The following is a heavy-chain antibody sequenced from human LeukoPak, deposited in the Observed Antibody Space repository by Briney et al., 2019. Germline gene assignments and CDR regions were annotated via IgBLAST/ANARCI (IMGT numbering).Heavy chain of an antibody. D-gene: IGHD1-26*01. V-gene: IGHV4-39*07. CDR2: IYYDGST. J-gene: IGHJ4*02. CDR1: GGSISSRSYY. Sequence: PSGTLSLTCTVSGGSISSRSYYWGWIRQPPGKGLEWIGNIYYDGSTYYNPSLKSRATISVDTSKNQFSLKLSSVTAADTAVYYCARDRSRWDLLPFDYWGQGALVTVSS. CDR3: ARDRSRWDLLPFDY.